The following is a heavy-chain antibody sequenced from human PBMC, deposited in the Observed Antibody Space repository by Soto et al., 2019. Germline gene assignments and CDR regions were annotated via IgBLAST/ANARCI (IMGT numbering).Heavy chain of an antibody. CDR1: GGSISSGGYY. J-gene: IGHJ4*02. V-gene: IGHV4-31*03. CDR3: ARELVASPAYFDY. D-gene: IGHD2-15*01. Sequence: SETLSLTCTVSGGSISSGGYYWSWIRQHPGKGLEWIGYIYYSGSTYYNPSLKSRVTISVDTSKNQFSLKLSSVTAADTAVYYCARELVASPAYFDYWGQGTLVTVSS. CDR2: IYYSGST.